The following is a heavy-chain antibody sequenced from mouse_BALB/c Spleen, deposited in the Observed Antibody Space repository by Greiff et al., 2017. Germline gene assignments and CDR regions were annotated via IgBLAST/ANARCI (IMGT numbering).Heavy chain of an antibody. CDR2: INPSNGRT. Sequence: VQLQQPGAELVKPGASVKLSCTASGYTFTSYWMHWVKQRPGQGLEWIGEINPSNGRTNYNEKFKSKATLTVDKSSSTAYMQLSSLTSEDSAVYYCARGGYGSSYYAMDYWGQGTSVTVSS. D-gene: IGHD1-1*01. J-gene: IGHJ4*01. CDR3: ARGGYGSSYYAMDY. V-gene: IGHV1S81*02. CDR1: GYTFTSYW.